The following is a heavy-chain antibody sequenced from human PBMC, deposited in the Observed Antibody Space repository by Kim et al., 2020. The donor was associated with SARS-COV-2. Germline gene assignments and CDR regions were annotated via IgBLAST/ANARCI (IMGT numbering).Heavy chain of an antibody. CDR3: AKSGQLDN. V-gene: IGHV3-23*01. D-gene: IGHD5-12*01. J-gene: IGHJ4*02. CDR2: ITDSGGST. CDR1: GFTFSSYA. Sequence: GGSLRLSRAASGFTFSSYAMSWVRQAPGKGLEWVSSITDSGGSTSYAASVKGRFTISRDNSKNTLYLQMNSLRAEDTALYYCAKSGQLDNWGQGTLVTVS.